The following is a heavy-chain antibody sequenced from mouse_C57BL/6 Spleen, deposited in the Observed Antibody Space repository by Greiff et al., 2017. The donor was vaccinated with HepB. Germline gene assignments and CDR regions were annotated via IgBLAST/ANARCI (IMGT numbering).Heavy chain of an antibody. Sequence: VQLQQSGPELVKPGASVKISCKASGYAFSSSWMNWVKQRPGKGLEWIGRIYPGDGDTNYNGTFKGKATLTADKSSSTAYMQLSSLTSEDSAVYFCAREENWDVDYWGQGTTLTVSS. CDR1: GYAFSSSW. V-gene: IGHV1-82*01. D-gene: IGHD4-1*01. J-gene: IGHJ2*01. CDR2: IYPGDGDT. CDR3: AREENWDVDY.